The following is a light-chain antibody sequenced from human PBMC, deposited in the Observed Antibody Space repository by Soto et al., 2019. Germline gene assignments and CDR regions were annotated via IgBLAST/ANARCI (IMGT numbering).Light chain of an antibody. V-gene: IGKV1-5*03. Sequence: DIQMTQSPPTLSASVGDRVIDTCRASQSISSWLAWYQQKPGKAPKLLIYKASSLESGVPSRFSGSGSGTEFTLTISSLQPDDFATYYCQQYNSYSRTFGQGTKVDI. CDR3: QQYNSYSRT. CDR2: KAS. J-gene: IGKJ1*01. CDR1: QSISSW.